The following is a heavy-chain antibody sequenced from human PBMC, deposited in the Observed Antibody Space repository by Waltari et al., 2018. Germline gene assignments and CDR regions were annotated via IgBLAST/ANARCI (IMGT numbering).Heavy chain of an antibody. CDR2: MTADGRSS. Sequence: EVQLSESGGGLVQSGGSLRLSCSASGFSFSHYPMAWARQAPGKGMEWVSTMTADGRSSQYAASVKGRFTISRDNSENTLELQMNTLRAEDTAVYCCAKADFGDPFWYFDLWGRGTQVTVSS. CDR3: AKADFGDPFWYFDL. D-gene: IGHD4-17*01. CDR1: GFSFSHYP. J-gene: IGHJ2*01. V-gene: IGHV3-23*01.